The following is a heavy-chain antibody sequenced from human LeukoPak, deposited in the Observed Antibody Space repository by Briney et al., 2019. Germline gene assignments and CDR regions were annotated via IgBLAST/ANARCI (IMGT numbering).Heavy chain of an antibody. V-gene: IGHV2-5*02. CDR2: IYWDDDK. D-gene: IGHD4-23*01. CDR3: ARCLGGGNSRYFDL. Sequence: ESGPTLVKPTQALTLTCTFSGFSLTTSGVGVGWIRQPPGKALEGLALIYWDDDKRYSPSLKSRLTITKDTSKNHVVLTMTNMDPVDTATYYCARCLGGGNSRYFDLWGQGTLVTVSS. J-gene: IGHJ4*02. CDR1: GFSLTTSGVG.